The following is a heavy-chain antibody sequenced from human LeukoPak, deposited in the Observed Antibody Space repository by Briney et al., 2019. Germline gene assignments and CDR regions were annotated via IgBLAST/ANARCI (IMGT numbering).Heavy chain of an antibody. CDR1: GFTFSSYS. D-gene: IGHD6-6*01. Sequence: GGSLRLSCAASGFTFSSYSMNWVRQAPGKGLEWVSYISSSSSTIYYADSVKGRFTISRDNAKNSLYLQMNSLRAEDTAVYYCARGPGYSSSSCMDVWGKGTTVTVSS. J-gene: IGHJ6*03. CDR2: ISSSSSTI. CDR3: ARGPGYSSSSCMDV. V-gene: IGHV3-48*01.